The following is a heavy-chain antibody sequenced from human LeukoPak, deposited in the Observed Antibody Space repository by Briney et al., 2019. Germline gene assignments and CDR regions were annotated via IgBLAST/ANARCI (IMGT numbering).Heavy chain of an antibody. D-gene: IGHD5-18*01. V-gene: IGHV4-39*01. CDR2: IYYSGST. CDR3: ARRIQLWSYNWFDP. CDR1: GGSISGYY. J-gene: IGHJ5*02. Sequence: SETLSLTCTVSGGSISGYYWGWIRQPPGKGLEWIGSIYYSGSTYYNPSLKSRVTISVDTSKNQFSLKLSSVTAADTAVYYCARRIQLWSYNWFDPWGQGTLVTVSS.